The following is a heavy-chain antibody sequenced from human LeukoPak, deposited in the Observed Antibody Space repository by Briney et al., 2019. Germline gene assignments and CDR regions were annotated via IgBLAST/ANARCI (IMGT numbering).Heavy chain of an antibody. Sequence: PSETLSLTCAVSGGSLSNGGYSWSWLRQPPGKGLEWIGYIYHSGSTYYNPSLKSRVTMSVDTSKNQFSLKLSSVTAADTAVYYCARNTAMVSLDYWGQGTLVTVSS. CDR1: GGSLSNGGYS. CDR2: IYHSGST. CDR3: ARNTAMVSLDY. D-gene: IGHD5-18*01. J-gene: IGHJ4*02. V-gene: IGHV4-30-2*01.